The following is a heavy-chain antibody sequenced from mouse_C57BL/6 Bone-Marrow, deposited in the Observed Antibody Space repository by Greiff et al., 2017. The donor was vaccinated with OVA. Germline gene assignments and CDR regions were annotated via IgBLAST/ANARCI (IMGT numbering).Heavy chain of an antibody. J-gene: IGHJ1*03. CDR2: IDPEDGET. CDR3: ARDEYDWYFDV. Sequence: EVQLQQSGAELVKPGASVKLSCTASGFNIKDYYMHWVKQRTEQGLEWIGRIDPEDGETKYAPKFQGKATITADTSSNTADLQLSSLTSEDTAVYYCARDEYDWYFDVWGTGTTVTVSS. D-gene: IGHD5-1*01. V-gene: IGHV14-2*01. CDR1: GFNIKDYY.